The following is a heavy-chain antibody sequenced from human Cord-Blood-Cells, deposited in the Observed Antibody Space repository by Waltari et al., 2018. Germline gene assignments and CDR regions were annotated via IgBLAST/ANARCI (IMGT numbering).Heavy chain of an antibody. Sequence: QVQLVQSGAEAQKPGSSVKLCCKASGGTFSSYAISWVRQAPGQGLEWMGGIIPIFGTANYAQKFQGRVTITADESTSTAYMELSSLRSEDTAVYYCASVKVGADAFDIWGQGTMVTVSS. J-gene: IGHJ3*02. V-gene: IGHV1-69*01. CDR3: ASVKVGADAFDI. CDR2: IIPIFGTA. D-gene: IGHD1-26*01. CDR1: GGTFSSYA.